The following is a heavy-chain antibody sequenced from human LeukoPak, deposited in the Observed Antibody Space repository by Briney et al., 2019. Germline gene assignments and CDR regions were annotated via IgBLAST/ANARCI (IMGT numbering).Heavy chain of an antibody. CDR3: TTSPRSDCSSTSCLSNWFDP. J-gene: IGHJ5*02. D-gene: IGHD2-2*01. CDR2: IKSKTDGGTT. V-gene: IGHV3-15*01. Sequence: GGSLRLSCAASGVTFSNAWMSWVRQAPGKGLEWVGRIKSKTDGGTTDYAAPVKGRFTISRDDSKNTLYLQLSSLKTEDTAVYYCTTSPRSDCSSTSCLSNWFDPWGQGTLVTVSS. CDR1: GVTFSNAW.